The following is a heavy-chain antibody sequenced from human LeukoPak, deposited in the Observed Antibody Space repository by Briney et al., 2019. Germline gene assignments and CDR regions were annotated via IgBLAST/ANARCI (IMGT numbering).Heavy chain of an antibody. Sequence: GGSLRLSCTASGFTVSSNYMTWVRQAPGKGLEWVSVIYSGGSTYYADSVKGRFTISRDNSKNTLYLQMNSLRAEDTAVYYCARGEFRYYFDYWGQGTLVTVSS. V-gene: IGHV3-66*01. CDR2: IYSGGST. CDR3: ARGEFRYYFDY. CDR1: GFTVSSNY. D-gene: IGHD2-21*01. J-gene: IGHJ4*02.